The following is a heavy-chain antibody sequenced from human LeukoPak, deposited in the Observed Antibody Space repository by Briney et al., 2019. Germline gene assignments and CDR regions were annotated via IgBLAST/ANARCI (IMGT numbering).Heavy chain of an antibody. CDR1: GGTFSSYA. CDR2: IIPILDIA. Sequence: SVKVSCKASGGTFSSYAISWVRQAPGRGLEWMGRIIPILDIANYAQKFQGRVTITADKSTSTAYMELSSLRSEDTAVYYCARDEDGDYQRRYYYYGMDVWGQGTTVTVSS. CDR3: ARDEDGDYQRRYYYYGMDV. V-gene: IGHV1-69*04. D-gene: IGHD4-17*01. J-gene: IGHJ6*02.